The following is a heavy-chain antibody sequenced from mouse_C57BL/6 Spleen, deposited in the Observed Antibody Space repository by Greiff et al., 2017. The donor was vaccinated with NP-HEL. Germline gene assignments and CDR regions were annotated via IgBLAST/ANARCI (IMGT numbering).Heavy chain of an antibody. CDR1: GYTFTSYW. CDR2: IDPSDSYT. CDR3: ARSPITTVVSMDY. Sequence: LQPGAELVMPGASVKLSCKASGYTFTSYWMHWVKQRPGQGLEWIGEIDPSDSYTNYNQKFKGKSTLTVDKSSSTAYMQLSSLTSEDSAVYYCARSPITTVVSMDYWGQGTSVTVSS. J-gene: IGHJ4*01. D-gene: IGHD1-1*01. V-gene: IGHV1-69*01.